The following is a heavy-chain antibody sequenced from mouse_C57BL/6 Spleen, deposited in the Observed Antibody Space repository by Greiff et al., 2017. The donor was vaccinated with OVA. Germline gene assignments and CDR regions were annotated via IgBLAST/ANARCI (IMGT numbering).Heavy chain of an antibody. CDR2: IYPGDGDT. Sequence: VQLQQSGPELVKPGASVKISCKASGYAFSSSWMNWVKQRPGKGLEWIGRIYPGDGDTNYNGKFKGKATLTADKSSSTAYMQLSSLTSEDSAVYFCAGTAQATENYFDYWGQGTTLTVSS. J-gene: IGHJ2*01. V-gene: IGHV1-82*01. D-gene: IGHD3-2*02. CDR3: AGTAQATENYFDY. CDR1: GYAFSSSW.